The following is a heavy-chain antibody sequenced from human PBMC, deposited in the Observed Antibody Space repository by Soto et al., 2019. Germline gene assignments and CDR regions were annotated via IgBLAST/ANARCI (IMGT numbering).Heavy chain of an antibody. Sequence: ASVKVSCKASGYIFTTYGISWVRQAPGQGLEWMGRISGYNGNTKYAQKFQDRVTMTTDTSTSTVYMELRSLRSEDTAVYYCAISCSSTSCYVEVDYYYYYMDVWGKGTTVTVSS. CDR1: GYIFTTYG. D-gene: IGHD2-2*01. V-gene: IGHV1-18*01. CDR2: ISGYNGNT. CDR3: AISCSSTSCYVEVDYYYYYMDV. J-gene: IGHJ6*03.